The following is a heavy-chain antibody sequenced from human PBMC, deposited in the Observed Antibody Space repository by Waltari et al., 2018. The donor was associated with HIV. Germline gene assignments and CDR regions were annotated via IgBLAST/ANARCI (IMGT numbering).Heavy chain of an antibody. D-gene: IGHD3-22*01. CDR1: GFTFSSYA. Sequence: EVQLLESGGGLVQPGGSLRLSCAASGFTFSSYAMSWVRQAPGKGWEWGSAISGSGGSTYYADSVKGRFAISRDNSKNTLYLQMNSLRAEDTAVYSCAKGGVGSSGYYSPYYYYGMDVWGQGTTVTVSS. J-gene: IGHJ6*02. CDR2: ISGSGGST. CDR3: AKGGVGSSGYYSPYYYYGMDV. V-gene: IGHV3-23*01.